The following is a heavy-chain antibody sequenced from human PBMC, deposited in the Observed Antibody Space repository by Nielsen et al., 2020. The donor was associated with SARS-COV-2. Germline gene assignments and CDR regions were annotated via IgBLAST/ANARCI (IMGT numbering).Heavy chain of an antibody. J-gene: IGHJ4*02. Sequence: GESLKISCAASGFTFSSYEMNWLRQAPGKGLEWVAYISQSGTTIYYADSVKGRFTISRDNSENTLYLQMGSLKVEDMAVYYCARGHSTSWKEPIFDYWGQGTLVTVSS. CDR3: ARGHSTSWKEPIFDY. D-gene: IGHD2-2*01. V-gene: IGHV3-48*03. CDR2: ISQSGTTI. CDR1: GFTFSSYE.